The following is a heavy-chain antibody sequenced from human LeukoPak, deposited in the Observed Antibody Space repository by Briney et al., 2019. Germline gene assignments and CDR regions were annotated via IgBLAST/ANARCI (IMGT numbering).Heavy chain of an antibody. V-gene: IGHV4-34*12. Sequence: SETLSLTCAVYGGSFSGYYWSWIRQPPGKGLEWIGEIFHSGSTNYNPSLKSRVTISVDKSKNQFSLKLSSVTAADTAVYYCARDRGGYGSWGQGTLVTVSS. CDR1: GGSFSGYY. J-gene: IGHJ5*02. CDR2: IFHSGST. D-gene: IGHD3-10*01. CDR3: ARDRGGYGS.